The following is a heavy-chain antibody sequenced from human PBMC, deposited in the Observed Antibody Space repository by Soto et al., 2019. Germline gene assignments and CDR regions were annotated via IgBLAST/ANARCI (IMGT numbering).Heavy chain of an antibody. J-gene: IGHJ4*02. CDR1: GYTFTGYY. CDR2: INPNSGGT. CDR3: ARVMKNYYDSSGYGY. Sequence: ASVKVSCKASGYTFTGYYMHWVRQAPGQGLEWMGWINPNSGGTNYAQKFQGRVTMTRDTSISTAYMELSRLRSDDTAVYYCARVMKNYYDSSGYGYWGQGTLVTVSS. V-gene: IGHV1-2*02. D-gene: IGHD3-22*01.